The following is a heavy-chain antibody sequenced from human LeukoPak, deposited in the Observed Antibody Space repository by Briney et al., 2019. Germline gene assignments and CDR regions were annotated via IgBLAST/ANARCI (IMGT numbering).Heavy chain of an antibody. J-gene: IGHJ3*02. Sequence: ASETLSLTCTVSGGSISSGDYYWSWIRQPPGKGLEWIGYIYYSGSTYYNPSLKSRVTISVDTSKNQFSLKLSSVTAADTAVYYCAREPSVAFMIDLPHDAFDIWGQGTMVTVSS. CDR3: AREPSVAFMIDLPHDAFDI. CDR2: IYYSGST. D-gene: IGHD3-22*01. V-gene: IGHV4-30-4*08. CDR1: GGSISSGDYY.